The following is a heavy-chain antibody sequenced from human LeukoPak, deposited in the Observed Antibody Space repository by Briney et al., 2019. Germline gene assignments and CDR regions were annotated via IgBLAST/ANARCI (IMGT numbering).Heavy chain of an antibody. Sequence: PGGSLRLSCAASAFTFDDYGMICVRPAPGKGLEWVSGVNSNVGTTGYTDSVTGRLTLHRDIAKNSLYLQMNRMRAEGKALNYCARDRSAYYYDSRGYYTPDYFDYWGQRTLVTASS. J-gene: IGHJ4*02. D-gene: IGHD3-22*01. V-gene: IGHV3-20*04. CDR1: AFTFDDYG. CDR2: VNSNVGTT. CDR3: ARDRSAYYYDSRGYYTPDYFDY.